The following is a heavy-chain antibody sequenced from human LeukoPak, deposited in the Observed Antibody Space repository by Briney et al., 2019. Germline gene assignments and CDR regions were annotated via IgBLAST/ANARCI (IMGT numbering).Heavy chain of an antibody. CDR1: GYSISSGYY. Sequence: SGTLSLTCTVSGYSISSGYYWGWIRQPPGKGLEWIGSIYHSGSTYYNPSLKSRVTISVDTSKNQFSLKLSSVTAADTAVYYCAKRQAVAGSNYYMDVWGKGTTVTISS. J-gene: IGHJ6*03. CDR2: IYHSGST. V-gene: IGHV4-38-2*02. D-gene: IGHD6-19*01. CDR3: AKRQAVAGSNYYMDV.